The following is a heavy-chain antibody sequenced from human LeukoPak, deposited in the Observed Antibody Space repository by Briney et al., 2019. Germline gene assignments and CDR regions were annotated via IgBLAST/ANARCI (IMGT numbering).Heavy chain of an antibody. J-gene: IGHJ3*02. V-gene: IGHV3-53*01. Sequence: PLGSLRLSCAASGVTVSSNYMSSVRQAPGKGLEWVSVIYSGGSTYYADSVKGRFTISRDNSKNTLYLQMNSLRAEDTAVYYCASGARTIAARPGPRGEAFDIWGQGTMVTVSS. CDR3: ASGARTIAARPGPRGEAFDI. CDR2: IYSGGST. CDR1: GVTVSSNY. D-gene: IGHD6-6*01.